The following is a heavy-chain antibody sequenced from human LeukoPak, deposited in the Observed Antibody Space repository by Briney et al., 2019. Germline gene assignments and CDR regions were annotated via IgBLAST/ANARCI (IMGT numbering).Heavy chain of an antibody. CDR2: INPNSGGT. D-gene: IGHD4-23*01. V-gene: IGHV1-2*02. J-gene: IGHJ4*02. Sequence: ASVKVSCKASGYTFTGYYMHWVRQAPGQGLEWMGWINPNSGGTNYAQKFQGRVTMTRDTSISTAYMELSRLRSDDTAVYYCARDLSPRHEPGFYGGNYYDYWGQGTLVTVSS. CDR1: GYTFTGYY. CDR3: ARDLSPRHEPGFYGGNYYDY.